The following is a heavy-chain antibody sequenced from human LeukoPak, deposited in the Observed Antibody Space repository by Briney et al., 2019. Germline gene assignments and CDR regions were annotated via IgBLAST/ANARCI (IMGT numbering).Heavy chain of an antibody. D-gene: IGHD3-3*01. CDR2: ISYDGSNK. V-gene: IGHV3-30*19. CDR1: GFIFSNYG. CDR3: ARDNLQRFLEWLESPGYSYMDV. Sequence: GGSLRLSCAASGFIFSNYGMHWVRQAPGKGLEWVAVISYDGSNKYYADSVKGRFTISRDNSKNTLYLQMNSLRAEDTAVYYCARDNLQRFLEWLESPGYSYMDVWGKGTTVTVSS. J-gene: IGHJ6*03.